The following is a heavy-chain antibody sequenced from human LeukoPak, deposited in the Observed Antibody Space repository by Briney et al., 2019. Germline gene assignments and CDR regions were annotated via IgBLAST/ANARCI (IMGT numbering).Heavy chain of an antibody. V-gene: IGHV3-15*01. J-gene: IGHJ4*02. Sequence: KSGGSLRLSCAASGFTFSKAWMTWVRQAPGKGLEWVGRIKSNTEGGTTEDAAPVKGRFTISRDDSKNTLSLQMNSLKTEDTAVYYCTTGAGTYSSAWPDYWGQGTLVTVSS. D-gene: IGHD6-19*01. CDR1: GFTFSKAW. CDR2: IKSNTEGGTT. CDR3: TTGAGTYSSAWPDY.